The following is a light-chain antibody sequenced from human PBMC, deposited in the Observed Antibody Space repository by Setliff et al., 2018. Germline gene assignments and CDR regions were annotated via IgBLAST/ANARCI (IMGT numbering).Light chain of an antibody. CDR2: EVT. CDR3: NAYASDTTYV. CDR1: SSDVGGYNY. Sequence: QSVLAQPAAVSGSPGQSITISCAGTSSDVGGYNYVSWYQQHPGKAPKLMIYEVTKRPSGVSDRFSGSKSGTTAYLTISGLQTEDEAEYYCNAYASDTTYVFGSGTKVTVL. J-gene: IGLJ1*01. V-gene: IGLV2-14*03.